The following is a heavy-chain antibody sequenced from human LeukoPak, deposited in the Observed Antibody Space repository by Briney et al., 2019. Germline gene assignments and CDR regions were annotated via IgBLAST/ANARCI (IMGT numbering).Heavy chain of an antibody. Sequence: PSETLSLTCTVSGGSISSYSWSWIRQPAGKGLEWIGRIYTSGSTKYNPSLTSRVTMSVDTSKNQFSLKLRSVTAADTAVYYCARAVHCSGGSCYFDYWGQGTWSPSPQ. CDR1: GGSISSYS. CDR2: IYTSGST. CDR3: ARAVHCSGGSCYFDY. J-gene: IGHJ4*02. D-gene: IGHD2-15*01. V-gene: IGHV4-4*07.